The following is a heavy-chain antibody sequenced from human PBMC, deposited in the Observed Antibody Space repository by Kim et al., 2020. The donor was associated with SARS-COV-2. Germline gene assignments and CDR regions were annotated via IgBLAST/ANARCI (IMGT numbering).Heavy chain of an antibody. V-gene: IGHV4-39*01. Sequence: SQTLSLTCTVSGGSISSSSYYWGWIRQPPGKGLEWIGSIYYSGSTYYNPSLKSRVTISVDTSKNQVSLKLSSVTAADTAVYYCASRSKIMTAVGMDVWGKGTTVTVSS. J-gene: IGHJ6*03. D-gene: IGHD4-17*01. CDR1: GGSISSSSYY. CDR2: IYYSGST. CDR3: ASRSKIMTAVGMDV.